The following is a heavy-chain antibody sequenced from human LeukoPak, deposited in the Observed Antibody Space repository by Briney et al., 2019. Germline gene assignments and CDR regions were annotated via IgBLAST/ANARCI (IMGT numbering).Heavy chain of an antibody. J-gene: IGHJ4*01. Sequence: GGSLRLSCAASGFTFSSYGMHWVRQAPGKGLEWVAVIWYDGSNKYYADSVKGRFTISRDNSKNTLYLQMNSLRAEDTAVYYCARDEGATMTASNYCSQGWLVTVSS. V-gene: IGHV3-33*01. CDR1: GFTFSSYG. CDR2: IWYDGSNK. CDR3: ARDEGATMTASNY. D-gene: IGHD5-12*01.